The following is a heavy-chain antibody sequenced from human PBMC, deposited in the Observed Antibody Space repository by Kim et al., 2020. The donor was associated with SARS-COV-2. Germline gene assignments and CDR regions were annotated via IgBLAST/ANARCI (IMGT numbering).Heavy chain of an antibody. CDR3: ARENAYYYDSVHFDY. D-gene: IGHD3-22*01. J-gene: IGHJ4*02. V-gene: IGHV3-21*01. Sequence: GGSLRLSCAASGFTFSSYSMNWVRQAPGKGLEWVSSISSSSSYIYYADSVKGRFTISRDNAKNSLYLQMNSLRAEDTAVYYCARENAYYYDSVHFDYWGQGTLVTVSS. CDR2: ISSSSSYI. CDR1: GFTFSSYS.